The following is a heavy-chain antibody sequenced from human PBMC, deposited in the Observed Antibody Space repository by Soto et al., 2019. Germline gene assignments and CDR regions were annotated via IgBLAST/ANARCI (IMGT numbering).Heavy chain of an antibody. CDR3: ARGEQYSGRIFDY. CDR2: TYYRSKWYY. D-gene: IGHD1-26*01. Sequence: SQTLSLPCAITGDSVPSNSAGWSFVRQSPSRGLEWLGRTYYRSKWYYEYAVSVRGRITINPDTSKNQYSLQLNSVTPEDTAVYFCARGEQYSGRIFDYWGQGTLVTVSS. V-gene: IGHV6-1*01. CDR1: GDSVPSNSAG. J-gene: IGHJ4*01.